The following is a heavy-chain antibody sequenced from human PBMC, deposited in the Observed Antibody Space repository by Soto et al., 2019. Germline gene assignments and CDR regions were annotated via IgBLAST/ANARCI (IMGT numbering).Heavy chain of an antibody. CDR2: INHSGST. CDR3: ARRAGYCSSTSCYTYYYYYYMDV. D-gene: IGHD2-2*02. V-gene: IGHV4-34*01. CDR1: GGSFSGYY. J-gene: IGHJ6*03. Sequence: SETLSLTCAVYGGSFSGYYWSWIRQPPGKGLEWIGEINHSGSTNYNPSLKSRVTISVDTSKNQFSLKLSSVTAADTAVYYCARRAGYCSSTSCYTYYYYYYMDVWGKGTTVTSP.